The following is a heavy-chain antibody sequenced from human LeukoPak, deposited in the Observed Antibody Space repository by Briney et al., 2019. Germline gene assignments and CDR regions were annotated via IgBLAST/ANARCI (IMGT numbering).Heavy chain of an antibody. Sequence: GASVKASCKASGYTFTGYYMHWVRQAPGQGLEWMGRINPNSGGTNYAQKFQGRVTMTRDTSISTAYMELSRLRSGDTAVYYCARDLKFGGVIVPPGYWGQGTLVTVSS. CDR2: INPNSGGT. CDR1: GYTFTGYY. J-gene: IGHJ4*02. V-gene: IGHV1-2*06. D-gene: IGHD3-16*02. CDR3: ARDLKFGGVIVPPGY.